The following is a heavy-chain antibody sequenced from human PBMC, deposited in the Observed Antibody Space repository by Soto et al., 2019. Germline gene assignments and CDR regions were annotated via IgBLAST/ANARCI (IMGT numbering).Heavy chain of an antibody. CDR1: GFTFSSYT. J-gene: IGHJ6*03. Sequence: EVQLLESGGGLVQPGGYLRLSCAASGFTFSSYTMSWVRQAPGKGLEWVSAISDSGGSTYYADSVKGRFTISRDNSKHTLFLQVNSLRAEDTAVYYFAKGLGDYYYMDVWGKGTTVTVSS. CDR2: ISDSGGST. V-gene: IGHV3-23*01. CDR3: AKGLGDYYYMDV.